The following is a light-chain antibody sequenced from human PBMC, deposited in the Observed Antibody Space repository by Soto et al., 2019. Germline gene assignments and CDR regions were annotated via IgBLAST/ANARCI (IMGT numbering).Light chain of an antibody. CDR2: SNN. CDR3: AASDDSLNGVV. CDR1: SSNIGSNT. Sequence: QSVLTQPPSASGTPGQRVTISCSGSSSNIGSNTVNWYQQLPGTAPKLLIYSNNQRPSGVPDRFSGSKSGTSASLAISGLQSEDAADYYCAASDDSLNGVVFGGGTKLTVL. V-gene: IGLV1-44*01. J-gene: IGLJ2*01.